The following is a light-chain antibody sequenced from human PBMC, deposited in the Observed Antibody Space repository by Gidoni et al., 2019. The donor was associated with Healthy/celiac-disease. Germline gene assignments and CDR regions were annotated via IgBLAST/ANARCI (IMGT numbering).Light chain of an antibody. CDR1: QSVSSN. V-gene: IGKV3-15*01. CDR2: GAS. CDR3: QQYNNWPRT. J-gene: IGKJ2*01. Sequence: IVMTQPPAPLSVSPGERAPLSCRASQSVSSNLAWYQQKPGQAPRLLIYGASTRATGIPARFSGSGSGTEFTLTISSLRSEDFAVYYCQQYNNWPRTFGQGTKLEIK.